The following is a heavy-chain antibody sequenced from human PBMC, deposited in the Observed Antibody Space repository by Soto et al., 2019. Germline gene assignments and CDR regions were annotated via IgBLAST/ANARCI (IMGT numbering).Heavy chain of an antibody. D-gene: IGHD1-26*01. CDR1: GGSISSGGYY. CDR2: IYYSGST. CDR3: ARDKIPGLLDYYYGMDV. J-gene: IGHJ6*02. V-gene: IGHV4-31*03. Sequence: RSLTCTVSGGSISSGGYYWSWIRQHPGKGLEWIGYIYYSGSTYYNPSLKSRVTISVDTSKNQFSLKLSSVTAADTAVYYCARDKIPGLLDYYYGMDVWGQGTTVTVSS.